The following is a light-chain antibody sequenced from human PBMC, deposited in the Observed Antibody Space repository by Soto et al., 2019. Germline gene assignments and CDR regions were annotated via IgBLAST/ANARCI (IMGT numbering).Light chain of an antibody. CDR2: DAS. Sequence: EIVWTQSPATLSLSPGERATLSCRASQSVSSYLAWYQQKPGQAPRLLIYDASNRATGIPARFSGSGSGTDFTLTISSLEPEDFVVYYCQQRSTSFTFGPGTKLDIK. CDR3: QQRSTSFT. V-gene: IGKV3-11*01. CDR1: QSVSSY. J-gene: IGKJ3*01.